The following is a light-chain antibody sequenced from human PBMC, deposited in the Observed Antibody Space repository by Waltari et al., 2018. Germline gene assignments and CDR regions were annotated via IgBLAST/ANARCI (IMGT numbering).Light chain of an antibody. CDR3: QQSYSIPPG. CDR2: GAS. V-gene: IGKV1-39*01. J-gene: IGKJ4*01. CDR1: QGIGTY. Sequence: DIQMTQSPSSLPASVGDRVTFTCRASQGIGTYLNWYQQKPGKPPKLLIYGASSLQSGVPSRFSGSGSGTHFTLTFSDLQPEDFATYYCQQSYSIPPGFGGGTKVEIK.